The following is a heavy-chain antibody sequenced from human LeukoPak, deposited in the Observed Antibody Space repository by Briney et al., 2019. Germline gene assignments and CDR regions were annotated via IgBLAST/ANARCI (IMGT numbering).Heavy chain of an antibody. D-gene: IGHD2-2*02. V-gene: IGHV3-30*01. CDR2: ISYDGSNK. CDR1: GFTFSSYA. J-gene: IGHJ6*03. Sequence: GRSLRLSCAASGFTFSSYAMHWVRQAPGQGLEWGAVISYDGSNKYYADSVKGRFTISRVNSKNTLYLQMNSLRAEDTAVSYCARSGTDIVVVPAAIVYYYYYMDVWGKGTTVTVSS. CDR3: ARSGTDIVVVPAAIVYYYYYMDV.